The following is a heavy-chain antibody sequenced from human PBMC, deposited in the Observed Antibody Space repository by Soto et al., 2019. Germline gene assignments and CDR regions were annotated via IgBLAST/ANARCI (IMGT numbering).Heavy chain of an antibody. V-gene: IGHV3-23*01. CDR1: GFTFSKYA. D-gene: IGHD3-16*01. J-gene: IGHJ2*01. CDR2: ISSNGMTT. Sequence: EVQLLESGGGLVKSGGSLRLSCVASGFTFSKYAMTWVRQAPGKGLEWVSSISSNGMTTDYADSVKGRFTISRDNSRNKMSLQMDSLRGDDAALYYCAKDKYTDSVRRVWFFDFWGRGTLVTVSS. CDR3: AKDKYTDSVRRVWFFDF.